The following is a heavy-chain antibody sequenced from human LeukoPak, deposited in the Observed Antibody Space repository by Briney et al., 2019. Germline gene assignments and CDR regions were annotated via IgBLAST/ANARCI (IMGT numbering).Heavy chain of an antibody. CDR3: TSTIGATPYAFDI. CDR1: GFTFSGSA. D-gene: IGHD5-12*01. Sequence: HPGGSLRLSCAASGFTFSGSAMHWVRQASGKGLEWVGRIRSKAKSYATVYAASMKGRFTISRDDSKNTAYLQMNSLKTEDTAVYYCTSTIGATPYAFDIWGQGTMVTVSS. J-gene: IGHJ3*02. V-gene: IGHV3-73*01. CDR2: IRSKAKSYAT.